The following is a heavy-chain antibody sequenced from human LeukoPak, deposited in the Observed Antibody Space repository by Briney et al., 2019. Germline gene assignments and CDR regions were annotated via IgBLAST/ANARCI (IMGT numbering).Heavy chain of an antibody. CDR2: MWPGDSDT. V-gene: IGHV5-51*01. J-gene: IGHJ4*02. Sequence: PGESLKISCKGSGYSFTSYWIGWVRQMPGKGLEWMGIMWPGDSDTRYSPSFEGQVTISADKSISTAYLQWSSLKASDTAIYYCVSPRSGVWIDYWGQGTLVTVSS. D-gene: IGHD3-10*01. CDR1: GYSFTSYW. CDR3: VSPRSGVWIDY.